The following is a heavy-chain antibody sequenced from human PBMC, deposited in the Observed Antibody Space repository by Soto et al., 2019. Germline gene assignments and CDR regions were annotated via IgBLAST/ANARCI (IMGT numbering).Heavy chain of an antibody. CDR3: ARDRGDMTYVSQGWFDP. CDR2: IIPIFGTA. Sequence: QVQLVQSGAEVKKPGSSVKVSCKASGGTFSSYAISWVRQAPGQGLEWMGGIIPIFGTANYAQKFQGRVTITADESTSTAYMELSSLRSEDTAVYYCARDRGDMTYVSQGWFDPWGQGTLVTVSS. D-gene: IGHD3-16*01. CDR1: GGTFSSYA. V-gene: IGHV1-69*01. J-gene: IGHJ5*02.